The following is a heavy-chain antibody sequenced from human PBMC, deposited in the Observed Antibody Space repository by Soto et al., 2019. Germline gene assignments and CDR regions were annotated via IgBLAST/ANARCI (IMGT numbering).Heavy chain of an antibody. D-gene: IGHD3-22*01. CDR3: ARVSYYYDSSGYYYFDY. V-gene: IGHV4-59*01. CDR2: IYYSGST. CDR1: GGSISSYY. Sequence: SETLSLTCTVSGGSISSYYWSWIRQNTGKGLEWIGYIYYSGSTNYNPSLKSRVTISVDTSKNQFSLKLSSVTAADTAVYYCARVSYYYDSSGYYYFDYWGQGTLVTVSS. J-gene: IGHJ4*02.